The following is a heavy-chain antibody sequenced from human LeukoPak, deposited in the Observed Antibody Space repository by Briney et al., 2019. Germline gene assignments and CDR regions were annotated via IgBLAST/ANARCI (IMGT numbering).Heavy chain of an antibody. CDR3: ARLGRCGGDCSHSEQYFQN. J-gene: IGHJ1*01. CDR1: GYTFTSYD. D-gene: IGHD2-21*02. Sequence: ASVKVSCKASGYTFTSYDINWVRQATGQGLEWMGWMNPNSGNTGYAQKFQGRVTMTRGRSISAADMELRSLRSDDTAVYYCARLGRCGGDCSHSEQYFQNWGQGTLVTVSS. CDR2: MNPNSGNT. V-gene: IGHV1-8*01.